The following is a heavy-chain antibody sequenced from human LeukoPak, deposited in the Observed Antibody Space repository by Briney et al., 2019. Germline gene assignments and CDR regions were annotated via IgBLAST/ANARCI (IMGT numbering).Heavy chain of an antibody. Sequence: PSETLSLTCTVSGGSISSSSYYWGWIRQPPGKGLEWIGSIYYSGSTYYNPSLKSRVTISVDTSKNQFSLKLSSVTAADTAVYYCARVTPDYYGSGSYYKVMWWFDPWGQGTLVTVSS. CDR3: ARVTPDYYGSGSYYKVMWWFDP. V-gene: IGHV4-39*07. CDR2: IYYSGST. CDR1: GGSISSSSYY. J-gene: IGHJ5*02. D-gene: IGHD3-10*01.